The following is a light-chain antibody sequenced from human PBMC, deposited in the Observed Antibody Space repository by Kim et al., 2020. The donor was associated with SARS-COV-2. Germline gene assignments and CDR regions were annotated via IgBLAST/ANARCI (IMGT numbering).Light chain of an antibody. V-gene: IGLV4-69*01. J-gene: IGLJ3*02. Sequence: ASVKFTCTLSTRHSRDAIAWHQPQPVQGRRFLRKFNSDGPQTQGAGIPGRFSGSSSGAERYRTISSLQSEDEADYYSHSCGTGTVVFGGGTQLTVL. CDR3: HSCGTGTVV. CDR1: TRHSRDA. CDR2: FNSDGPQ.